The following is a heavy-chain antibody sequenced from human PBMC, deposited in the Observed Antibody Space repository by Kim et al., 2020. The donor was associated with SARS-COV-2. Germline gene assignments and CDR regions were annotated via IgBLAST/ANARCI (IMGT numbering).Heavy chain of an antibody. CDR2: IKQDGSVK. CDR1: GFTFSGYW. J-gene: IGHJ4*02. CDR3: VRGSGWLGDY. Sequence: GGSLRLSCAVSGFTFSGYWINWVRQAPGKGLEWVAIIKQDGSVKHYLDSVNGRFTISRDNAKDSLYLQMNSLRVEDTAVYYCVRGSGWLGDYWGQGTQVTVSP. D-gene: IGHD6-19*01. V-gene: IGHV3-7*03.